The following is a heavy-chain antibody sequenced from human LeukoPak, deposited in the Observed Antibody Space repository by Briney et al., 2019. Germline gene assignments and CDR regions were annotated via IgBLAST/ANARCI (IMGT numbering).Heavy chain of an antibody. V-gene: IGHV4-39*07. CDR3: AREPGYYDSSGYYMVPFDY. J-gene: IGHJ4*02. CDR1: GGSISSSSYY. D-gene: IGHD3-22*01. Sequence: SETLSLTCTVSGGSISSSSYYWGWIRQPPGKGLEWIGSIYYSGSTYYNPSLKSRVTISVDTSKNQFSLKLSSVTAADTAVYYCAREPGYYDSSGYYMVPFDYWGQGTLVTVSS. CDR2: IYYSGST.